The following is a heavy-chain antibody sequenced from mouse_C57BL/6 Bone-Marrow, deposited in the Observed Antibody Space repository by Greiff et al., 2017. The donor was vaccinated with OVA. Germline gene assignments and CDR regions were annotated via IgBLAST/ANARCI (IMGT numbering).Heavy chain of an antibody. CDR1: GFNIKDDY. D-gene: IGHD2-4*01. CDR2: IDPENGDT. CDR3: TPFCRLRRYWYFDV. Sequence: VQLQHSGAELVRPGASVKLSCTASGFNIKDDYMHWVKQRPEQGLEWIGWIDPENGDTEYASKFQGKATITADTSSNTAYLQLSSLTSEDTAVYYCTPFCRLRRYWYFDVWGTGTTVTVSS. J-gene: IGHJ1*03. V-gene: IGHV14-4*01.